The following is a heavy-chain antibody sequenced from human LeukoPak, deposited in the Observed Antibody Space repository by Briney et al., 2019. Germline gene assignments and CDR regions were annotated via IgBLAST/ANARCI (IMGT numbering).Heavy chain of an antibody. D-gene: IGHD2-15*01. CDR3: ARGGGDIVVVVAATNNWFDP. CDR1: GGSFSGYY. V-gene: IGHV4-34*01. J-gene: IGHJ5*02. Sequence: PSETLSLTCAVYGGSFSGYYWSWIRQPPGKGLEWIGEINHSGSTNYNPSLKSRVTISVDTSKNQFSLKLSSVTAADTAVYYCARGGGDIVVVVAATNNWFDPWGQGTLVTVSS. CDR2: INHSGST.